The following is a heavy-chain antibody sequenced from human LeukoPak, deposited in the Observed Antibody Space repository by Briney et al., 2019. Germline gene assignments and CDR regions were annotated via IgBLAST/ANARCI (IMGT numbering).Heavy chain of an antibody. Sequence: GESLRLSCAASGFTFSSYAMSWVRQAPGKGLEWVSAISGSGGSTYYADSVKGRFTISRDNAKNSLYLQMNSLRAEDTAVYYCARDSDYVWGSYRYTTYFDYWGQGTLVTVSS. J-gene: IGHJ4*02. CDR3: ARDSDYVWGSYRYTTYFDY. CDR1: GFTFSSYA. V-gene: IGHV3-23*01. D-gene: IGHD3-16*02. CDR2: ISGSGGST.